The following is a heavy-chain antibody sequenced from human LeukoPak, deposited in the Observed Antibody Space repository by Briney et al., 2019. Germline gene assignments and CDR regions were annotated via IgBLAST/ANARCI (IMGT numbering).Heavy chain of an antibody. J-gene: IGHJ4*02. V-gene: IGHV4-38-2*02. CDR3: ARSTYSGSYSFDY. CDR1: NYSISTDYY. CDR2: MYHSGST. D-gene: IGHD1-26*01. Sequence: SETLSLTCSVSNYSISTDYYWGWIRQPPGKGLEWIGTMYHSGSTNYNPSLKSRVTISVDTSKNQFSLKLSSVTAADTAVYYCARSTYSGSYSFDYWGQGTLVTVSA.